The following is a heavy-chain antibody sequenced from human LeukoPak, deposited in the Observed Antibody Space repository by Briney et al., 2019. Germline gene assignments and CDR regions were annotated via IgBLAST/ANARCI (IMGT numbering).Heavy chain of an antibody. D-gene: IGHD3-10*01. CDR3: AKDYYGSGSYTYYYGMDV. J-gene: IGHJ6*02. CDR2: IRYDGSNK. CDR1: GFTFSSYG. V-gene: IGHV3-30*02. Sequence: GGSLRLSCAASGFTFSSYGMHWVRQALGKGLEWVAFIRYDGSNKYYADSVKGRFTISRDNSKNTLYLQMNSLRAEDTAVYYCAKDYYGSGSYTYYYGMDVWGQGTTVTVSS.